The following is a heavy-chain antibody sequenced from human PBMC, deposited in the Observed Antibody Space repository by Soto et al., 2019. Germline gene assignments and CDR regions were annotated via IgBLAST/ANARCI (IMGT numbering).Heavy chain of an antibody. V-gene: IGHV3-21*01. D-gene: IGHD2-15*01. CDR1: GFTFSSYS. CDR2: ISSSSSYI. CDR3: ARDQSYSGGSCYGY. Sequence: GGSLRLSCAASGFTFSSYSMNWVRQAPGKGLEWVSSISSSSSYIYYADSVKGRFTISRDNAKNSLYLQMNSLRAEDTAVYYCARDQSYSGGSCYGYWGQGTLVTVSS. J-gene: IGHJ4*02.